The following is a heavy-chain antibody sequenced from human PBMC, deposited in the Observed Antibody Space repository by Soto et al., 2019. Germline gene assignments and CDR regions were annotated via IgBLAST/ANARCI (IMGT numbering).Heavy chain of an antibody. D-gene: IGHD6-13*01. CDR3: AKALSTLWKQQLVPLDY. J-gene: IGHJ4*02. V-gene: IGHV3-23*01. CDR1: GFTFSSYA. CDR2: ISGSGGST. Sequence: PVGSLRLSCASSGFTFSSYAMSWVRQAPGKGLEWVSAISGSGGSTYYADSVKGRFTISRDNSKNTLYLQMNSLRAEDTAVYYCAKALSTLWKQQLVPLDYWGQGTLVTVSS.